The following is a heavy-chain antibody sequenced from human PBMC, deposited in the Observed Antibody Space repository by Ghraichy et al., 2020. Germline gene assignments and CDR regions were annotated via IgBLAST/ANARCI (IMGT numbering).Heavy chain of an antibody. V-gene: IGHV3-7*01. D-gene: IGHD3-10*01. J-gene: IGHJ4*02. CDR1: GFTFSSYW. CDR2: IKPDGSEK. Sequence: GESLNISCAASGFTFSSYWMTWVRQAPGKGLEWVANIKPDGSEKYYVDSVKGRFTISRDNAKNSLYLQMNSLRAEDTAVYYCARDRRAPGYWGQGTLVTVSS. CDR3: ARDRRAPGY.